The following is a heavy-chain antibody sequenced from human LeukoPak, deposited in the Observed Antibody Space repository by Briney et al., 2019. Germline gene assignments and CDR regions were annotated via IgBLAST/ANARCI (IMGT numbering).Heavy chain of an antibody. CDR2: IGSGSSYI. CDR1: GFTFSTYS. Sequence: GSLRLSCAASGFTFSTYSMNWVRQAPGKGLEWVSSIGSGSSYISYADSVKGRFTISRDNAKNSLYLQMNSLRAEDMALYYCAKDTSYSSGWLDYWGQGTLVTVSS. D-gene: IGHD6-19*01. V-gene: IGHV3-21*04. CDR3: AKDTSYSSGWLDY. J-gene: IGHJ4*02.